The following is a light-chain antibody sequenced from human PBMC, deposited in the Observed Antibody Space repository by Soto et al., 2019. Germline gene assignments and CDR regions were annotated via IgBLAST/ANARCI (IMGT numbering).Light chain of an antibody. J-gene: IGKJ1*01. CDR3: QQYNNWPRT. CDR2: GAS. V-gene: IGKV3-15*01. CDR1: QSVNSN. Sequence: EIVMTQSPATLSVSPGDRATLSCRASQSVNSNLAWYQQKPGQAPRLLIYGASTRATGIPARFSGSGSGTEFTLTISSLQSEDFAVYYCQQYNNWPRTFXQGTKVDIK.